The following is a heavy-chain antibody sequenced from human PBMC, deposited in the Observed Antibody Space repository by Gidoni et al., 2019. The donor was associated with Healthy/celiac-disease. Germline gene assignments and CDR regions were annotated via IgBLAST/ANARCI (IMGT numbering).Heavy chain of an antibody. Sequence: EVQLSESGGGLVQPVRSLRLSCAASGFPFSSYAMSWVRQAPGKGLEWVSAISGSGGSTYYEDAVKGRFTISRDNSKNTLYLQMNSRRAEDTAVYYCAKSWGQLVRYYYYGMDVWGQGTTVTVSS. D-gene: IGHD6-6*01. V-gene: IGHV3-23*01. J-gene: IGHJ6*02. CDR3: AKSWGQLVRYYYYGMDV. CDR1: GFPFSSYA. CDR2: ISGSGGST.